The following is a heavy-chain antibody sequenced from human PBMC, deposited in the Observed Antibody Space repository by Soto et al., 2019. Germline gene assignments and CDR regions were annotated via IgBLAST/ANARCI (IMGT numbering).Heavy chain of an antibody. D-gene: IGHD3-16*01. CDR3: ARSSDDYIWGTSPFDY. CDR2: IYYSGST. J-gene: IGHJ4*02. CDR1: GGSISSSSYY. Sequence: PSETLSLTCTVSGGSISSSSYYWGWIRQPPGKGLEWIGSIYYSGSTYYNPSLKSRVTISVDTSKNQFSLKLSSVTAADTAVYYCARSSDDYIWGTSPFDYWGQGTLVTVSS. V-gene: IGHV4-39*01.